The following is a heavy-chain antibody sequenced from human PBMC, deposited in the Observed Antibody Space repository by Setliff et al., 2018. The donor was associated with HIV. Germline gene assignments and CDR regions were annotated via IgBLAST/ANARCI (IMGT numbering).Heavy chain of an antibody. J-gene: IGHJ4*02. D-gene: IGHD3-10*01. Sequence: ASVKVSCKVSGYTLSELSIHWVRQAPGKGLEGMGGFDPQHGESIYAQKFQDRVTMTEKTSTDTAYMELSSLRSDDTAVYYCATFYDSGTLTSFDYWGQGTLVTVSS. CDR1: GYTLSELS. V-gene: IGHV1-24*01. CDR3: ATFYDSGTLTSFDY. CDR2: FDPQHGES.